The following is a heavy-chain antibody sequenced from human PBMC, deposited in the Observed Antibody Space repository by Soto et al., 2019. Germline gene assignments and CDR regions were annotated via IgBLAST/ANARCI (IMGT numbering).Heavy chain of an antibody. CDR1: GGSISYGNYH. D-gene: IGHD2-21*02. J-gene: IGHJ6*02. V-gene: IGHV4-30-4*08. CDR3: AREDDGGDRDYYGLDV. Sequence: QVQLQQSGPGLVKPSQTLSLTCTVSGGSISYGNYHWTWIRQSPGKGLEWIGYIHYSGSIIYNPSFKRRVTISVDTSKNQFSLQLSSVTAADTAVYFCAREDDGGDRDYYGLDVWGQGTTVTVSS. CDR2: IHYSGSI.